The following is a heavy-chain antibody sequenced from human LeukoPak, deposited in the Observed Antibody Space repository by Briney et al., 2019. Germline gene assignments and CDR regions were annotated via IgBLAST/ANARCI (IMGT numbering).Heavy chain of an antibody. CDR3: AKVMEIVVVPAAILDY. J-gene: IGHJ4*02. Sequence: GGSLRLSCAASGFTFSSYAMSWVRQAPGKGLEWVSAISGSGGSTYYADSVKGRFTISRDNSKNTLYLQMNSLRAEDTAVYYCAKVMEIVVVPAAILDYWGQGTLVTVSS. D-gene: IGHD2-2*03. V-gene: IGHV3-23*01. CDR2: ISGSGGST. CDR1: GFTFSSYA.